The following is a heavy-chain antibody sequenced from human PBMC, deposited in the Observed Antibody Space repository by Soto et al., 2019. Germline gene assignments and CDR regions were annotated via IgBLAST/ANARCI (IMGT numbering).Heavy chain of an antibody. Sequence: SETLSLTCTVSGGAIDSGDYYWSWIRQPPGKGPEWIGYIYYSGSTNYNPSLKSRVTISIDSSKNQFSLKLSSVTAADTAVYYWARGVGVNSMVTLSHYYCMDVWGQGTTVTVSS. D-gene: IGHD5-18*01. CDR1: GGAIDSGDYY. V-gene: IGHV4-61*08. CDR2: IYYSGST. CDR3: ARGVGVNSMVTLSHYYCMDV. J-gene: IGHJ6*02.